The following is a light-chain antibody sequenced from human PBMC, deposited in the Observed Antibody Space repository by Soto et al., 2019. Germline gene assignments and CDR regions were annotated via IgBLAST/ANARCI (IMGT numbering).Light chain of an antibody. Sequence: EIVLTQSPGTLSLSPGERATLSCRASQSFSSSYLAWYQQKPGQAPRLLIYGASSRATGIPDRFSGSGSGTDFTLTISSLEPEDFAVYYCQHYGSALFTFGTGTKVYVK. CDR3: QHYGSALFT. V-gene: IGKV3-20*01. CDR1: QSFSSSY. J-gene: IGKJ3*01. CDR2: GAS.